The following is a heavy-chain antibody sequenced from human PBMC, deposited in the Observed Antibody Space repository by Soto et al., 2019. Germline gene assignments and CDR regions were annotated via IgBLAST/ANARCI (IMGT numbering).Heavy chain of an antibody. CDR2: INPSGGST. D-gene: IGHD1-1*01. J-gene: IGHJ4*02. CDR1: GYTFTSYY. V-gene: IGHV1-46*01. Sequence: GASVKVSFKASGYTFTSYYMHWLRQAPGQGLEWMGIINPSGGSTSYAQKFQGRVTMTRDTSTSTVYMELSSLRSEDTAVYYCARVRNSPIRYFDYWGQGTLVTVSS. CDR3: ARVRNSPIRYFDY.